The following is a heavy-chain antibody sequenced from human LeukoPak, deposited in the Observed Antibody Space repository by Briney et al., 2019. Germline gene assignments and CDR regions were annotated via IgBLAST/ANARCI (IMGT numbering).Heavy chain of an antibody. Sequence: GGSLRLSCTASGFSFSTYALTWVRQAPGKGLEWISSMSSGSRYIYYADSVSGRFTISRDNTKNSLYLLMNNLRAEDTAIYYCARDRPTGASRVFVVQWGQGPPVTVSS. V-gene: IGHV3-21*06. CDR3: ARDRPTGASRVFVVQ. J-gene: IGHJ4*02. CDR2: MSSGSRYI. CDR1: GFSFSTYA. D-gene: IGHD2-15*01.